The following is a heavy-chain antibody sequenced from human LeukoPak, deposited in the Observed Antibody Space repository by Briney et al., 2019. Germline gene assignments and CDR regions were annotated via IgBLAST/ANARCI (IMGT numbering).Heavy chain of an antibody. Sequence: GSLRLSCAASGFTFSTYSMSWVRQAPGKGLEWVSSISSSSDYLYYADSVQGRFTISRDNAKNSLYLQMNSLRAEDTAVYYCARENWYKFDYWGQGTLVTVSS. V-gene: IGHV3-21*01. J-gene: IGHJ4*02. CDR1: GFTFSTYS. CDR3: ARENWYKFDY. D-gene: IGHD1/OR15-1a*01. CDR2: ISSSSDYL.